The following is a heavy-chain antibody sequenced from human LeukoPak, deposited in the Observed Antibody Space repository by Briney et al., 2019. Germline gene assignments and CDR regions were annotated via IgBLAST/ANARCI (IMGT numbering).Heavy chain of an antibody. CDR3: AREGLDGSESYY. Sequence: PGGSLRLSCAASGFTFSSYEMNGVRQAPGGGLEGVSYIGPSGSAIYYADSVKGRFTISRDNAKNSLYLQMNSLRAEDTAVYYCAREGLDGSESYYWGQGTLVTVSS. CDR1: GFTFSSYE. CDR2: IGPSGSAI. J-gene: IGHJ4*02. V-gene: IGHV3-48*03. D-gene: IGHD3-10*01.